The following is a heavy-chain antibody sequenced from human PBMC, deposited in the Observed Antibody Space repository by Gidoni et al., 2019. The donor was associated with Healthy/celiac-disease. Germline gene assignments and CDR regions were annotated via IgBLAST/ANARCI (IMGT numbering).Heavy chain of an antibody. CDR2: IYYSGST. J-gene: IGHJ5*02. V-gene: IGHV4-61*01. CDR1: GGSVSSGSYY. CDR3: ARAPIVVVPAAAFDP. D-gene: IGHD2-2*01. Sequence: QVQLQESGPGLVKPSETLSLTCTVSGGSVSSGSYYWSWIRQPPGKGLEWIGYIYYSGSTNYNPSLKSRVTISVDTSKNQFSLKLSSVTAADTAVYYCARAPIVVVPAAAFDPWGQGTLVTVSS.